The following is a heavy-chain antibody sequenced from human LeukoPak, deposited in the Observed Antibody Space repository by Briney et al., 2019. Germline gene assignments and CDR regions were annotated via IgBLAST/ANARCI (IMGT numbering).Heavy chain of an antibody. D-gene: IGHD3-10*01. J-gene: IGHJ4*02. CDR1: GDSVSSNSGA. CDR2: TYYRSQWYN. CDR3: AREEAGTYGFQY. Sequence: SQTLSLTCAIFGDSVSSNSGAWNWIRQSPSRGLEWLGRTYYRSQWYNDYAFSVKGRIAINADTSKNHFSLQLNSVTPEDTAVYYCAREEAGTYGFQYWGQGTLVTVSS. V-gene: IGHV6-1*01.